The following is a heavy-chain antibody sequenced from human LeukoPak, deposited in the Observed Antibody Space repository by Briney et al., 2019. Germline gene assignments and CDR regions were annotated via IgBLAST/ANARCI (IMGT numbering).Heavy chain of an antibody. D-gene: IGHD6-13*01. V-gene: IGHV3-23*01. Sequence: GGSLRLSCAASGFTFSSYAMSWVRQAPGEGLEWVSVISNTGGNTYYADSVKGRFTISRDNFKNTLFLQMNSLRAEDTAIYYCAREMQQEVLMDYWGQGTLVTVSS. CDR2: ISNTGGNT. CDR3: AREMQQEVLMDY. J-gene: IGHJ4*02. CDR1: GFTFSSYA.